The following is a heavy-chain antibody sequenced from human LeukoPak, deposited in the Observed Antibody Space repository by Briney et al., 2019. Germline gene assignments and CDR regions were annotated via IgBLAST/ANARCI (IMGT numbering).Heavy chain of an antibody. CDR2: IIPISGTA. J-gene: IGHJ3*02. CDR3: ARDHLLAYCGGDCLGAFDI. CDR1: GGTFSSYA. Sequence: SVKVSCKASGGTFSSYAISWVRQAPGQGLEWMGGIIPISGTANYAQKFQGRVTVTADESTSTAYMELSSLRSEDTAVYYCARDHLLAYCGGDCLGAFDIWGQGTMVTVSS. D-gene: IGHD2-21*02. V-gene: IGHV1-69*13.